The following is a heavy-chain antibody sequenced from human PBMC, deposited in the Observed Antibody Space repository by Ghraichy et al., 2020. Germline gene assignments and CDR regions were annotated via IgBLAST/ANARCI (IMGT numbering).Heavy chain of an antibody. Sequence: GGSLRLSCAASGFTFSVYAMSWVRQAPGKGLEWISSISVGGEGIYSADSVQGRFTISRDNSKNTLYLEMNSLRPDDTAVYYCAKGCRSLRSHRDAFDVWGHGTMVTVSS. CDR3: AKGCRSLRSHRDAFDV. CDR2: ISVGGEGI. V-gene: IGHV3-23*01. CDR1: GFTFSVYA. J-gene: IGHJ3*01. D-gene: IGHD4-17*01.